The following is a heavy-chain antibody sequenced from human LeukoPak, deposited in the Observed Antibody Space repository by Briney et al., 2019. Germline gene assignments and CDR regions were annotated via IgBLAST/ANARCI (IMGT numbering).Heavy chain of an antibody. D-gene: IGHD3-3*01. Sequence: ASVKVSCKASGYTFTSYDINWVRQATGQGLEWMGWMNPNSGNTGYAQKFQGRVTMTRNTSISTAYMELNSLRAEDTAVYYCAKDPYYDFWSGYYYFDYWGQGTLVTVSS. V-gene: IGHV1-8*01. CDR2: MNPNSGNT. J-gene: IGHJ4*02. CDR3: AKDPYYDFWSGYYYFDY. CDR1: GYTFTSYD.